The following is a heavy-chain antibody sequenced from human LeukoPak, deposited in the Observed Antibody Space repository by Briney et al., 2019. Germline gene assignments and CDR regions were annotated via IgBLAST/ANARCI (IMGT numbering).Heavy chain of an antibody. CDR2: INPSGGRT. J-gene: IGHJ4*02. V-gene: IGHV1-46*01. CDR3: ARGDFAGVRGGLYY. D-gene: IGHD3-10*01. CDR1: VYTFTSYY. Sequence: SSETVSCKASVYTFTSYYMHWVRQAPGQGREWVGIINPSGGRTRYAQMFQGRVTITRDTSTSTVHMELSSLRSEDTAVYYCARGDFAGVRGGLYYWGQGTLVTVS.